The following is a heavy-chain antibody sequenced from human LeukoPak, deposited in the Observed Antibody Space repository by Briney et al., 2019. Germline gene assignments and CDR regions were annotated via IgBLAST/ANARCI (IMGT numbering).Heavy chain of an antibody. Sequence: PGGSLRLSCAASGFTFSSYGMHWVRQAPGKGLEWVAVIWYDGSNKYYADSVKGRFTISRDNSKNTLYLQMNSLRAEDTAVYYCARDPGIAAAGTTSGARRLYYYYGMDVWGQGTTVTVSS. CDR1: GFTFSSYG. D-gene: IGHD6-13*01. V-gene: IGHV3-33*01. J-gene: IGHJ6*02. CDR3: ARDPGIAAAGTTSGARRLYYYYGMDV. CDR2: IWYDGSNK.